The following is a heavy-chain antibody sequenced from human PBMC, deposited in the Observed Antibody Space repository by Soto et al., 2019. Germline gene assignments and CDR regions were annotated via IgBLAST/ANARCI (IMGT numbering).Heavy chain of an antibody. D-gene: IGHD3-10*01. CDR2: IFYTGST. Sequence: QVQLQESGPGLVKPSQTLSLTCTVSGDSITSGDHSWSWVRQAPGKGLEWIRYIFYTGSTYSSPSLEDRDSISLDTSNSRFSMNLNSPTAADKAVYFWARGSGSFVRGILDPWGQGTLVTVSS. CDR3: ARGSGSFVRGILDP. J-gene: IGHJ5*02. V-gene: IGHV4-30-4*01. CDR1: GDSITSGDHS.